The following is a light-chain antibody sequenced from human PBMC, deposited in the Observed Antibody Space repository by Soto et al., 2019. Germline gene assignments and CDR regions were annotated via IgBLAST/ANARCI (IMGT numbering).Light chain of an antibody. Sequence: QSALTQPASVSGSPGQSITISCTGTSSDVGSYNLVSWYQQRPGKAPKLMIYEASKRPSGVSNRFSGSKSGNTASLTISGLQAEDEADYYCCSFAGSSTLVFGGGTKVTVL. CDR3: CSFAGSSTLV. J-gene: IGLJ2*01. CDR2: EAS. CDR1: SSDVGSYNL. V-gene: IGLV2-23*01.